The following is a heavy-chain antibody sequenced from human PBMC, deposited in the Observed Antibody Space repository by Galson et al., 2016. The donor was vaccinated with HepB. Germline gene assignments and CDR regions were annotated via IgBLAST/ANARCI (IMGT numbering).Heavy chain of an antibody. J-gene: IGHJ6*02. Sequence: SLRLSCAASGFTFSNHGMVWVRQAPGKGLEWVSFISSGSSTIYYGDSVKGRFTISRDNAKNSLYLQMDSLRDEDTAAYYCTREENYYYGMGVWGQGITVSVS. CDR3: TREENYYYGMGV. CDR2: ISSGSSTI. V-gene: IGHV3-48*02. CDR1: GFTFSNHG.